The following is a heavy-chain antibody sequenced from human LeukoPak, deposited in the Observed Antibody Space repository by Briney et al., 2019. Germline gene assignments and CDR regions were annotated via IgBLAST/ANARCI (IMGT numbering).Heavy chain of an antibody. J-gene: IGHJ4*02. CDR2: VTGTGGST. Sequence: GGSLRLSCAASGFTFSNYGMSWDRQAPGKGLEWVSAVTGTGGSTYYADSVKGRFTISRDNSKNTLYLQMNSLRGGDTAIYYCAKNGYSSGWYPENWGQGTLVTVSS. CDR1: GFTFSNYG. CDR3: AKNGYSSGWYPEN. D-gene: IGHD6-19*01. V-gene: IGHV3-23*01.